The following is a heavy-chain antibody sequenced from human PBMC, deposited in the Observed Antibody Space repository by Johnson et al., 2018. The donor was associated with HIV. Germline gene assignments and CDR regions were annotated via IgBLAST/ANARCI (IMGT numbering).Heavy chain of an antibody. CDR1: GFTFSSYW. Sequence: VQLVESGGGLVQPGGSLRLSCAASGFTFSSYWMSWVRQAPGKGLEWVANIKHDGSEKYYVDSVKVRFTISRDNSKNTLYLQMNSLRAEDSAFYYCAASWYGVSRPNAFDIWGQGTMVTVSS. J-gene: IGHJ3*02. CDR3: AASWYGVSRPNAFDI. D-gene: IGHD2-2*01. V-gene: IGHV3-7*01. CDR2: IKHDGSEK.